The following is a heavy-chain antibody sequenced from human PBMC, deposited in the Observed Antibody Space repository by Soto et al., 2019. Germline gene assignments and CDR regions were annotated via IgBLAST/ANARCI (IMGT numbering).Heavy chain of an antibody. Sequence: QVQLQQWGAGLLKPSETLSLTCAVHGGSFSGYFWTWIRQAQGKGLEWIGESNHRGSTNYNPSLTSRVTISVDTSKSQFSLKLNSVTAADTAVYYCSRRGPTYSYSASHSGCLDFWGRGSLGSVSA. CDR2: SNHRGST. D-gene: IGHD1-1*01. CDR3: SRRGPTYSYSASHSGCLDF. CDR1: GGSFSGYF. J-gene: IGHJ4*02. V-gene: IGHV4-34*01.